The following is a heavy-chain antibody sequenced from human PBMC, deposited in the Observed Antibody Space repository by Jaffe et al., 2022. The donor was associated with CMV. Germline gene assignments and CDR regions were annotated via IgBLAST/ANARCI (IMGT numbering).Heavy chain of an antibody. V-gene: IGHV4-34*01. CDR2: INHSGST. D-gene: IGHD1-7*01. CDR1: GGSFSGYY. CDR3: ARSSHNWNYVGALWSFDY. J-gene: IGHJ4*02. Sequence: QVQLQQWGAGLLKPSETLSLTCAVYGGSFSGYYWSWIRQPPGKGLEWIGEINHSGSTNYNPSLKSRVTISVDTSKNQFSLKLSSVTAADTAVYYCARSSHNWNYVGALWSFDYWGQGTLVTVSS.